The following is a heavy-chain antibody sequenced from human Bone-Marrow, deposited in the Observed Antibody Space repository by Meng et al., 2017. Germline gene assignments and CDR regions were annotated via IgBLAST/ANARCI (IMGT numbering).Heavy chain of an antibody. J-gene: IGHJ4*02. CDR3: ATTTDYYYDSSGYYYGDY. D-gene: IGHD3-22*01. CDR2: INPNSGST. CDR1: GYTFTDYY. Sequence: ALVKVSCKASGYTFTDYYIHWVRQVPGQGLEWMGRINPNSGSTTYPQAFQGRVTMTEDTSTDTAYMELSSLRSEDTAVYYCATTTDYYYDSSGYYYGDYWGQGTLVTVSS. V-gene: IGHV1-2*06.